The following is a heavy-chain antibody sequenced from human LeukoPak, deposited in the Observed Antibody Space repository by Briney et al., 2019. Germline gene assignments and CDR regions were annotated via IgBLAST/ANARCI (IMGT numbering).Heavy chain of an antibody. CDR1: GYIFTASY. J-gene: IGHJ6*03. CDR2: INPNSGGT. CDR3: ARDLPSVTAKYYYYYMDV. V-gene: IGHV1-2*02. Sequence: ASVKVSCKASGYIFTASYIHWVRQAPGQGLVWMGWINPNSGGTKYAQTFQGRVTMTRDTSINTASMELRSLRSDDTAVYYCARDLPSVTAKYYYYYMDVWGKGTTVTVSS. D-gene: IGHD4-11*01.